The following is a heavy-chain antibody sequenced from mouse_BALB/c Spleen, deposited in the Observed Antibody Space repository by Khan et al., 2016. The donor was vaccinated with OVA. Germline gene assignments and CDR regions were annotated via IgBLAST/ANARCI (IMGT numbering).Heavy chain of an antibody. CDR3: ARAYYGNYREAMDH. CDR1: GFSLTGYG. Sequence: QVQLKESGPGLVAPSQSLSITCTVSGFSLTGYGVNWVRQPPGKGLEWLGMIWGDGSTDYNSALKSRLSISKDNSKSQVFLKMNSLQTDDTARYXCARAYYGNYREAMDHWGQGTSVTVSS. V-gene: IGHV2-6-7*01. D-gene: IGHD2-10*01. CDR2: IWGDGST. J-gene: IGHJ4*01.